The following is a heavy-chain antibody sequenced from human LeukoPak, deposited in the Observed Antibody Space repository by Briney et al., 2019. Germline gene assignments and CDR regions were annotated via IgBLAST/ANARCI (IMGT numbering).Heavy chain of an antibody. J-gene: IGHJ6*04. D-gene: IGHD3-10*01. V-gene: IGHV4-34*01. Sequence: SETLSLTCAVYGGSFSGYYWSWIRQLPGKGLEWIGEINHSGSTNYNPSLKSRVTISVDTSKNQFSLKLSSVTAADTAVYYCARDPARPRNYYGSGSFVCYGMDVWGKGTTVTVSS. CDR2: INHSGST. CDR3: ARDPARPRNYYGSGSFVCYGMDV. CDR1: GGSFSGYY.